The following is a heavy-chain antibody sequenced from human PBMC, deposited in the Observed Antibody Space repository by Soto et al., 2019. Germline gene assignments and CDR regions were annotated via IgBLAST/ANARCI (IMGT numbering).Heavy chain of an antibody. J-gene: IGHJ6*02. D-gene: IGHD3-10*01. CDR2: ISYDGSNK. CDR3: ARELWFGELVAYYYYGMDV. V-gene: IGHV3-30-3*01. CDR1: GFTFSSYA. Sequence: GGSLRLSCAASGFTFSSYAMHWVRQAPDKGLEWVAVISYDGSNKYYADSVKGRFTISRDNSKNTLYLQMNSLRAEDTAVYYCARELWFGELVAYYYYGMDVWGQGTTVTVSS.